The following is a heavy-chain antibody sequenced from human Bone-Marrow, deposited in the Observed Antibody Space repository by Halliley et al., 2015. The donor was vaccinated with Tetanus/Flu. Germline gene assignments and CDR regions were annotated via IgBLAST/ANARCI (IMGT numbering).Heavy chain of an antibody. Sequence: SLRLSCAASGFTFSRYAMHWVRRAPGKGLEWVSSITTSSSYIYYAASVKGRFTVSRDNARQSVHLQMNSLSAEDTAVYYCARDDGSYYDSSGMDVWGQGTTVTVSS. CDR2: ITTSSSYI. CDR3: ARDDGSYYDSSGMDV. J-gene: IGHJ6*02. D-gene: IGHD3-22*01. CDR1: GFTFSRYA. V-gene: IGHV3-21*01.